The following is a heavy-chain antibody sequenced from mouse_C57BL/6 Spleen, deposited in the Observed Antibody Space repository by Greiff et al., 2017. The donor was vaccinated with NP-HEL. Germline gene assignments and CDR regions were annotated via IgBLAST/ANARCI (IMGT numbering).Heavy chain of an antibody. CDR3: TRWTYDYGDYYAMDY. J-gene: IGHJ4*01. D-gene: IGHD2-4*01. Sequence: VQLQQSGAELVRPGASVTLSCKASGYTFTDYEMHWVKQTPVHGLEWIGAIDPETGGTAYNQKFKGKAILTADKSSSTAYMELRSLTSEDSAVYYCTRWTYDYGDYYAMDYWGQGTSVTVSS. V-gene: IGHV1-15*01. CDR1: GYTFTDYE. CDR2: IDPETGGT.